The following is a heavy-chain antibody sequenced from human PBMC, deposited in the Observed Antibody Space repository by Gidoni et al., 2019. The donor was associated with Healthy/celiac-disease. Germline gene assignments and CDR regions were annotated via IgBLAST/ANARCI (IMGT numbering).Heavy chain of an antibody. CDR1: GFTFSSYS. Sequence: EVQLVESGGGLVQPGGSLRLSCAASGFTFSSYSMNWVRQAPGKGLEWVSYISSSSSTIYYADSVKGRFTISRDNAKNSLYLQMNSLRDEDTAVYYCARGTYYYDSSGYYSREYFQHWGQGTLVTVSS. V-gene: IGHV3-48*02. CDR2: ISSSSSTI. CDR3: ARGTYYYDSSGYYSREYFQH. D-gene: IGHD3-22*01. J-gene: IGHJ1*01.